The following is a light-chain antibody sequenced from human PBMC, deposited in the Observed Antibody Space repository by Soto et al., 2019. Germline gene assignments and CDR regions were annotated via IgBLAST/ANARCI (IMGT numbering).Light chain of an antibody. CDR3: QQRSNWIT. V-gene: IGKV3-11*01. CDR1: QSVSSY. J-gene: IGKJ5*01. CDR2: DAS. Sequence: SPATLSLSPGERATLSCRASQSVSSYLAWYQQKPGQAPRLLIYDASNRATGIPARFSGSGSGTDFTLTISSLEPEDFAVYHCQQRSNWITCGQGTRLEIK.